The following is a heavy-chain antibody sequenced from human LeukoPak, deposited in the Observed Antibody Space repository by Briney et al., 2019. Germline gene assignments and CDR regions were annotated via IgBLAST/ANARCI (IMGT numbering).Heavy chain of an antibody. CDR2: ISSSGSYI. Sequence: PGGSLRLSCAASGFTFSSYTMKWVRQAPGKGLEGVSSISSSGSYIYYADSVKGRFTISRDNAKNSLFLQMNSLRAEDTAVYFCARATWDPNYYYYMDVWGKGTTVTISS. CDR3: ARATWDPNYYYYMDV. D-gene: IGHD1-26*01. V-gene: IGHV3-21*01. J-gene: IGHJ6*03. CDR1: GFTFSSYT.